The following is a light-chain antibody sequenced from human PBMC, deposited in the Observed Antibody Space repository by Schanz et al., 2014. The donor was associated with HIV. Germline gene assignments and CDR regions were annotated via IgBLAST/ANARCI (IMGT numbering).Light chain of an antibody. Sequence: QSALTQPASVSGSPGQSITISCTGTSSDVGSYNLVSWYQQHPGKAPKLMIYEGSKRPSGVSNRFSGSKSGNTASLTISGLPSPFQADYYCCSYAGSSTPHVVFGGGTKLTVL. V-gene: IGLV2-23*01. CDR1: SSDVGSYNL. J-gene: IGLJ2*01. CDR2: EGS. CDR3: CSYAGSSTPHVV.